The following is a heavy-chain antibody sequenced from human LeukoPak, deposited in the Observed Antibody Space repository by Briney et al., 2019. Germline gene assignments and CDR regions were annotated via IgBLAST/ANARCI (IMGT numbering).Heavy chain of an antibody. V-gene: IGHV3-66*01. CDR3: ARGISGRGWYVDY. CDR2: IYTGGST. Sequence: GGSLRLSCAASGFTVSSNYMSWVRQAPGKGLEWVSVIYTGGSTSYSDSVKGRFTISRDNSKNTLLLQMNSLRTDDTAVYYCARGISGRGWYVDYWGQGTLVTVSS. CDR1: GFTVSSNY. D-gene: IGHD1-26*01. J-gene: IGHJ4*02.